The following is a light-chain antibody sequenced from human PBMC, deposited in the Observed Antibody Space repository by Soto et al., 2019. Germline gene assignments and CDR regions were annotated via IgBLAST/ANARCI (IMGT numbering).Light chain of an antibody. J-gene: IGLJ2*01. V-gene: IGLV1-40*01. Sequence: QSVLTQPPSVSGAPGQRVTISCTGSTSNIGAGYDVHWYRQLPGTAPKLLIYGDNSRPSGVPDRFSVSKSDTSASLAITGLQAEDEAEYFCQSYDNSLTAPVVFGGGTKVTVL. CDR3: QSYDNSLTAPVV. CDR1: TSNIGAGYD. CDR2: GDN.